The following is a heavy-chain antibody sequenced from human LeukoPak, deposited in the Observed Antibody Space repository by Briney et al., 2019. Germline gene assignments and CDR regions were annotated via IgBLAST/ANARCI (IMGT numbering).Heavy chain of an antibody. CDR1: GGSISSSNW. CDR3: ARDGTGSGSYYNWFDP. CDR2: IYHSGST. J-gene: IGHJ5*02. V-gene: IGHV4-4*02. D-gene: IGHD3-10*01. Sequence: SGTLSLTRAVSGGSISSSNWWSWVRQPPGKGLELFGEIYHSGSTNYNPSLKSRVTISVDKSKNQFSLKLSSVTAADTAVYYCARDGTGSGSYYNWFDPWGQGTLVTVSS.